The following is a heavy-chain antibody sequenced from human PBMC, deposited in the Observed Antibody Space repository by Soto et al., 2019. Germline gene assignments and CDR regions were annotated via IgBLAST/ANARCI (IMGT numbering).Heavy chain of an antibody. V-gene: IGHV3-30*03. CDR1: GFIFGSYG. Sequence: WGSRRLSCTASGFIFGSYGMHWVRQAPGKGLEWVALISYDGTNKYYPDSVKGRFTISRDNPRNMLYLEMNSLSAEDTAMYYCARAPRDFCGRECSSANWGQGTQVTVSS. D-gene: IGHD2-21*01. J-gene: IGHJ4*02. CDR3: ARAPRDFCGRECSSAN. CDR2: ISYDGTNK.